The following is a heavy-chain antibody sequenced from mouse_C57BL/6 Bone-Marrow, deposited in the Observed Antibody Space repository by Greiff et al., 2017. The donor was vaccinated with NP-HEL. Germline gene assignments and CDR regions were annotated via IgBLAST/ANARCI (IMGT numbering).Heavy chain of an antibody. D-gene: IGHD1-1*01. CDR1: GFTFSDYY. Sequence: EVKLMESEGGLVQPGRSMKLSCTASGFTFSDYYMAWVRQVPEKGLEWVANINYDGSSTYYLDSLKSRFIISRDNAKNILYLQMSSLKSEDTATYYCARGGTVVVPPYWYFDVWGTGTTVTVSS. CDR2: INYDGSST. CDR3: ARGGTVVVPPYWYFDV. J-gene: IGHJ1*03. V-gene: IGHV5-16*01.